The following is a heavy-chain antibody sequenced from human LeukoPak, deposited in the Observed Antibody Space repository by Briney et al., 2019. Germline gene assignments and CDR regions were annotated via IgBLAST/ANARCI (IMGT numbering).Heavy chain of an antibody. J-gene: IGHJ4*02. CDR3: ARGAPPQN. CDR2: VYYTGTS. V-gene: IGHV4-39*07. Sequence: SETLSLTCTVSGGSISSSSYYWGWSRQPPGKGLEWIGSVYYTGTSYNNPSLKSRVTISIDTSKNHYSLNLTSVTAADTAVYYCARGAPPQNWGQGALVTVSS. CDR1: GGSISSSSYY.